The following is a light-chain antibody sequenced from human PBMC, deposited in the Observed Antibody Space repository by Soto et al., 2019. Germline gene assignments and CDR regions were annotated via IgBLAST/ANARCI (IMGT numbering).Light chain of an antibody. CDR2: GAS. CDR3: QQYGSSPPT. J-gene: IGKJ1*01. V-gene: IGKV3-20*01. Sequence: EIVLTQSPGTLSLSPGERATLSCRASQSVSSSYLAWYQQKPGQAPRLLIYGASSRATAIPDRFSGSGSGADFTLTISRLEPEDFAVYDCQQYGSSPPTFGQGTKVEIK. CDR1: QSVSSSY.